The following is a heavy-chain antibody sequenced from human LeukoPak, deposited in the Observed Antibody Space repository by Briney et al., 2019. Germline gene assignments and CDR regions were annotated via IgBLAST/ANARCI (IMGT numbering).Heavy chain of an antibody. D-gene: IGHD3-10*01. CDR3: ARRVWFGESNRYFDY. J-gene: IGHJ4*02. V-gene: IGHV5-51*01. Sequence: GESLKISCKGSGSSFTSYWIGWVRPMPGKGLAWMGIIYPGDSDTRYSPSFRGQVTISADKSISTAYLQWSSLKASDTAMYYCARRVWFGESNRYFDYWGQGTLVTVSS. CDR1: GSSFTSYW. CDR2: IYPGDSDT.